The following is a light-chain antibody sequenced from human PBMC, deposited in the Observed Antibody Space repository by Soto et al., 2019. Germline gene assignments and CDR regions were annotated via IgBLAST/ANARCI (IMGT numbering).Light chain of an antibody. CDR1: QSVRNY. J-gene: IGKJ3*01. Sequence: EIVLTQSPATLSLSPGERATLSCRASQSVRNYLAWYQQKPGQSPRRLIYDTSNRATDVPARFSGSGSGTDFTLTISSLEPEDFAVYFCQQRSNWPLTFGPGTKVDIK. CDR2: DTS. V-gene: IGKV3-11*01. CDR3: QQRSNWPLT.